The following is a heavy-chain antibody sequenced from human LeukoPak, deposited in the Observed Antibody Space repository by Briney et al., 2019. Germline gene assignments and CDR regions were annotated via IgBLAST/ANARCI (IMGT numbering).Heavy chain of an antibody. V-gene: IGHV4-59*01. D-gene: IGHD3-10*01. Sequence: SETLSLTCTVSGGSISSYYWSWIRQPPGKGLEWIGYIYYSGSTNYNPSLKSRVTISVDTSKNQFSLKLSSVTAADTAVYYCASLTYYYGSGSQPPTASFDYWGQGTLVTVSS. CDR1: GGSISSYY. CDR2: IYYSGST. CDR3: ASLTYYYGSGSQPPTASFDY. J-gene: IGHJ4*02.